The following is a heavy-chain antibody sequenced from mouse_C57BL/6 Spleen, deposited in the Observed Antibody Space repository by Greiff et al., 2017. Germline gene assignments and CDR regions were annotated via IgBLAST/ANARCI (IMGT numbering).Heavy chain of an antibody. V-gene: IGHV5-9-1*02. CDR1: GFTFSSYA. Sequence: EVKLQESGEGLVKPGGSLKLSCAASGFTFSSYAMSWVRQTPEKRLEWVAYISSGGDYIYYADTVKGRFTISRDNARNTLYLQMSSLKSEDTAMYYCTRDSGSSYYFDYWGQGTTLTVSS. CDR2: ISSGGDYI. J-gene: IGHJ2*01. CDR3: TRDSGSSYYFDY. D-gene: IGHD1-1*01.